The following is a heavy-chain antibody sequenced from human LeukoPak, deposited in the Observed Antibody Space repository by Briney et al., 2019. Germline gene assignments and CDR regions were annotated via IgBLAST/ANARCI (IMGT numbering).Heavy chain of an antibody. CDR3: AKDQQYQLLYGNLDY. V-gene: IGHV3-23*01. Sequence: GGSLRLSCAASGFTFSSYAMSWVRQAPGKGLEWVSAISGSGGRTYYADSVKGRFTISRDNYNNTLYLQMNSLRAEDTAVYYCAKDQQYQLLYGNLDYWRQGTLVSVSS. J-gene: IGHJ4*02. D-gene: IGHD2-2*02. CDR2: ISGSGGRT. CDR1: GFTFSSYA.